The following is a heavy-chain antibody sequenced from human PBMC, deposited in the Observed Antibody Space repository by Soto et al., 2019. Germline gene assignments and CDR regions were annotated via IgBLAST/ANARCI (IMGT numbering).Heavy chain of an antibody. Sequence: GGALRISLSTPGVTPRGFYIHLGPQGFRGGAEWVGRIKTKVESYATELAASVKGRFTISRDDPKNTAYLEMNSLKTEDTAVYYCTRRYCSGGGCYSDFDYWGQGALVTVSS. CDR3: TRRYCSGGGCYSDFDY. CDR2: IKTKVESYAT. CDR1: GVTPRGFY. J-gene: IGHJ4*02. D-gene: IGHD2-15*01. V-gene: IGHV3-73*01.